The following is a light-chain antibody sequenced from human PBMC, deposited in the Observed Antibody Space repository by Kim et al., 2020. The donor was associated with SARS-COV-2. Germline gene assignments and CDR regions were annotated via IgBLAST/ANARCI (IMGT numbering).Light chain of an antibody. V-gene: IGKV3-15*01. CDR3: QKYNNWPPAT. Sequence: EIVMTQSPATLSVSPGERATLSCRASQSVSSNLAWYHQKPGQAPRLLIYGASARATGIPARFSGSGSGTEFTLTISSLQSEDFAVYYCQKYNNWPPATFGQGTKVDIK. CDR1: QSVSSN. CDR2: GAS. J-gene: IGKJ1*01.